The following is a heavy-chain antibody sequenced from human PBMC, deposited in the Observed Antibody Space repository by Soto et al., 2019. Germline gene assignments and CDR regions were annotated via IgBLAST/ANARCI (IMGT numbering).Heavy chain of an antibody. J-gene: IGHJ1*01. Sequence: ASVKVSCKASGYTFTSYAMHWVRQASGQRLEWMGWINAGNGNTKYSQKFQGRVTITRDTSASTAYMELSSLRSEDTAVYYCARGWGHHAGFFQHWGQGTLVTVSS. V-gene: IGHV1-3*01. CDR3: ARGWGHHAGFFQH. CDR1: GYTFTSYA. CDR2: INAGNGNT. D-gene: IGHD3-16*01.